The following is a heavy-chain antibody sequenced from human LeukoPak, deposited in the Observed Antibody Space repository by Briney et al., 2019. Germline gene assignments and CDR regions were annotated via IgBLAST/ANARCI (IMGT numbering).Heavy chain of an antibody. D-gene: IGHD4-17*01. CDR2: ISGSGGST. CDR3: AKRRTTVITMDYFDY. V-gene: IGHV3-23*01. J-gene: IGHJ4*02. CDR1: GFTFSSYA. Sequence: GGSPRLSCAASGFTFSSYAMSWVRQAPGKGLEWVSAISGSGGSTYYADSVKGRFTISRDNSKNTLYLQMNSLRAEDTAVYYCAKRRTTVITMDYFDYWGQGTLVTVSS.